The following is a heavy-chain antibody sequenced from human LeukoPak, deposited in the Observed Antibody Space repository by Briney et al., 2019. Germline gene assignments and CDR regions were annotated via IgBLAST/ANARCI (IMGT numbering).Heavy chain of an antibody. J-gene: IGHJ4*02. CDR2: IFHTGDA. D-gene: IGHD5-12*01. Sequence: PSETLSLTCAVSAGFINSSNWWSWVRQPPGKGLEWIGEIFHTGDANYNPSLKSRVTMSVDKSKNQFSLRLSSVTAADTAMYFCVRDRSSNLRLGFWGQGALVTVSS. V-gene: IGHV4-4*02. CDR3: VRDRSSNLRLGF. CDR1: AGFINSSNW.